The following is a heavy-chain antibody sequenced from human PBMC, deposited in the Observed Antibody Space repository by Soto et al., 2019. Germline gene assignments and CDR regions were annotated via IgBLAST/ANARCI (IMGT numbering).Heavy chain of an antibody. CDR3: ARGGYDTSGQTFIGWGPDC. Sequence: HVQLQESGPGPVTPSQTLSLSCTVSGVSITSGSYYWTWVHQSPVKGLEWIGYRYYSGNTYYNPSLNGRATISVDTSNNKFSLKLTSVAAADTAVYYCARGGYDTSGQTFIGWGPDCWGQGTLVTVSS. CDR1: GVSITSGSYY. V-gene: IGHV4-30-4*01. D-gene: IGHD3-22*01. CDR2: RYYSGNT. J-gene: IGHJ4*02.